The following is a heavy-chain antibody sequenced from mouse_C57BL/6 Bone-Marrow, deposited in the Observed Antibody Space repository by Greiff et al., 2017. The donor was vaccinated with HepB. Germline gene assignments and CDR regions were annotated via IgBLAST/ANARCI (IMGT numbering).Heavy chain of an antibody. Sequence: EVKLVESGPELVKPGDSVKISCKASGYSFTGYFMNWVMQSHGKSLEWIGRINPYNGDTFYNQKFKGKATLTVDKSSSTAHMELRSLTSEDSAVYYCARSGGLLYDFYYYAMDYWGQGTSVTVSS. CDR2: INPYNGDT. CDR1: GYSFTGYF. J-gene: IGHJ4*01. D-gene: IGHD2-12*01. V-gene: IGHV1-20*01. CDR3: ARSGGLLYDFYYYAMDY.